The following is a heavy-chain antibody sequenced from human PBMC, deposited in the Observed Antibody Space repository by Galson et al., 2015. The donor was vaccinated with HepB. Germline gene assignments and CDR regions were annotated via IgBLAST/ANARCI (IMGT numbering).Heavy chain of an antibody. V-gene: IGHV3-33*01. CDR3: ARGRPSPLHYYFDY. J-gene: IGHJ4*02. CDR1: GFTFSSYG. D-gene: IGHD3-10*01. CDR2: TWHDGSKK. Sequence: SLRLSCAASGFTFSSYGMHWVRQAPGKGLEWVAVTWHDGSKKYYADSVKGRFTTSRDNVKNTLYLQMNSLRAEDTAVYSCARGRPSPLHYYFDYWGQGTLVTVSS.